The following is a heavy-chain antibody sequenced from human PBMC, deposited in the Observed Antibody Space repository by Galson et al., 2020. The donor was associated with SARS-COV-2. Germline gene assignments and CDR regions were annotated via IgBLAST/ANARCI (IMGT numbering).Heavy chain of an antibody. CDR3: GRRNSGYYYGLDV. D-gene: IGHD6-19*01. J-gene: IGHJ6*02. CDR1: GFSLSNPRMG. V-gene: IGHV2-26*01. CDR2: IFSNDEK. Sequence: SGPTLVKPTETLTLTCTVSGFSLSNPRMGVSWIRQPPGKALEWLAHIFSNDEKSYNTSLKSRLAITKDTSKSQVVLTMTNMDPVDTATYYCGRRNSGYYYGLDVWGQGTTVTVSS.